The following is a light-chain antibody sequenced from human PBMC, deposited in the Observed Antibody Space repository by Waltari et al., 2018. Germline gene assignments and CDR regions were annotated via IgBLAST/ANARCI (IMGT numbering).Light chain of an antibody. J-gene: IGLJ2*01. CDR1: SSDVGGYDY. CDR2: DVD. V-gene: IGLV2-11*01. CDR3: CAYAGDFL. Sequence: QPALTPPRSVSGSPGQSVTSSCTGRSSDVGGYDYVSWYRQYPGTAPKLILHDVDKRPSGVPDRFSGSKSGNTASLTISGLQAEDEADYYCCAYAGDFLFGGGTKLTVL.